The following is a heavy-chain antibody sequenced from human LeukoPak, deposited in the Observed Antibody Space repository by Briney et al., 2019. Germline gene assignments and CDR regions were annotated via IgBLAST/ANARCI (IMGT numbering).Heavy chain of an antibody. V-gene: IGHV4-59*08. CDR2: VYHSEST. J-gene: IGHJ4*02. Sequence: SETLSLTCTVSGGSISSSYCSWIRQPPGKGLEWIGYVYHSESTNYNPSLKSRVTISVDTSKNQFSLKLSSVTAADTAVYYCARQAGGTSGPFDYWGQGTLVTVSS. CDR3: ARQAGGTSGPFDY. D-gene: IGHD4-23*01. CDR1: GGSISSSY.